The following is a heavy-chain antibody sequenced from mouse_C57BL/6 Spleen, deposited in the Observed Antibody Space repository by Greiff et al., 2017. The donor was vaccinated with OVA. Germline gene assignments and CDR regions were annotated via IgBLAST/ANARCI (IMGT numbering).Heavy chain of an antibody. J-gene: IGHJ4*01. CDR3: ARGDGYYEGGAMDY. Sequence: VQLKQPGAELVKPGASVKLSCKASGYTFTSYWMHWVKQRPGQGLEWIGMIHPNSGSTNYNEKFKSKATLTVDKSSSTAYMQLSSLTSEDSAVYYCARGDGYYEGGAMDYWGQGTSVTVSS. CDR2: IHPNSGST. V-gene: IGHV1-64*01. CDR1: GYTFTSYW. D-gene: IGHD2-3*01.